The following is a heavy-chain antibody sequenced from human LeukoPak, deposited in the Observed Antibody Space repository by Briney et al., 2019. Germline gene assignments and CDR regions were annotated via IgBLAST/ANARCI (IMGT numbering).Heavy chain of an antibody. V-gene: IGHV1-2*02. CDR1: GYTFTGYY. J-gene: IGHJ5*02. Sequence: ASVKVSCKASGYTFTGYYMHWVRQAPGQGLEWMGWINPNSGGTNYAQKFQGRVTMTMDTSISTAYMELSRLRSDDTAVYYCARDLTGTTGWFDPWGQGTLVTVSS. CDR3: ARDLTGTTGWFDP. CDR2: INPNSGGT. D-gene: IGHD1-7*01.